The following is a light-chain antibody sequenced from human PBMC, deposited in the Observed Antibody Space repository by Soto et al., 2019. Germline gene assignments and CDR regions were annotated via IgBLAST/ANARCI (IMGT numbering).Light chain of an antibody. CDR1: SSDVGDYNY. V-gene: IGLV2-8*01. J-gene: IGLJ3*02. CDR2: EVS. CDR3: SSYAGSNNWL. Sequence: QSALTQPPSASGSPGQSVTISCTGTSSDVGDYNYVSWYQQHPGKAPKFMIYEVSMRPSGVPDRFSGSKSGNTASLTVSGLQAEDEADYYCSSYAGSNNWLFGGGTKVTVL.